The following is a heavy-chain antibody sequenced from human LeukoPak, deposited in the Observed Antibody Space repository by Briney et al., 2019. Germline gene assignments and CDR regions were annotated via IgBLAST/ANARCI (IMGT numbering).Heavy chain of an antibody. CDR3: ARVGDLGFDY. V-gene: IGHV4-59*01. Sequence: KPSETLSLXCTVSGGSISSYYWSWIRQPPGKGLEWIGYIYYSGSTNYNPSLKSRVTISVDTSKNQFSLKLSSVTAADTAVYYCARVGDLGFDYWGQRTLVTVSS. CDR2: IYYSGST. CDR1: GGSISSYY. D-gene: IGHD3-16*01. J-gene: IGHJ4*02.